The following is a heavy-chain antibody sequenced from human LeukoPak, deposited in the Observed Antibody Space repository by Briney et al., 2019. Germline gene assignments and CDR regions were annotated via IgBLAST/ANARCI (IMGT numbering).Heavy chain of an antibody. Sequence: GASVKVSCKASGGTFSSYTISWVRQAPGQGLEWMGWISPYNGNTNSAQKLQGRVTMTTDTSTSTAYMELRSLRSDDTAVYYCARTYSGYDYWGQGTLVTVSS. V-gene: IGHV1-18*01. D-gene: IGHD5-12*01. CDR3: ARTYSGYDY. CDR2: ISPYNGNT. CDR1: GGTFSSYT. J-gene: IGHJ4*02.